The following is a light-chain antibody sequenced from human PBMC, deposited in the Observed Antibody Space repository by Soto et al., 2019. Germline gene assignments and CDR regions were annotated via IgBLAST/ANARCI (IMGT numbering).Light chain of an antibody. V-gene: IGKV3D-20*02. Sequence: EVVLTRSPGTLSLSPGERATLSCRASQSVNSNSLAWYQQKPGQAPRVFIYGASTRATGIPDRFSGSGSGTDFTLTISSLEPEDFAVYYCQQRSNWPITFGQGTRLEIK. CDR1: QSVNSNS. CDR3: QQRSNWPIT. J-gene: IGKJ5*01. CDR2: GAS.